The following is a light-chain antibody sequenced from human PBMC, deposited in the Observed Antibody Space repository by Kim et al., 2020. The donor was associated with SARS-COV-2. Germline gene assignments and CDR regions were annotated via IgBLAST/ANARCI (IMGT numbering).Light chain of an antibody. Sequence: AVGQAVRISCQGETVRSAYASCFQQKPGQAPVLVIYGKYNRPSGIPDRCSGYSSGNTASLTITGAQAEDEADYYCNCRDSSGHLVVFGGGTKLTVL. V-gene: IGLV3-19*01. J-gene: IGLJ2*01. CDR3: NCRDSSGHLVV. CDR1: TVRSAY. CDR2: GKY.